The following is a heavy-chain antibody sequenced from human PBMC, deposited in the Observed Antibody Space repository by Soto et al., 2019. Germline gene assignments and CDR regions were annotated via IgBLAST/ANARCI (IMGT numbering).Heavy chain of an antibody. Sequence: ASVKVSCKASGYTFTSYGISWVRQAPGQGLEWMGWINPYNGNTKYAQKLQGRVTMTTDTSTSTAYMELRSLRSDDTAVYNCARDAAVGLFDYWGQGTLVTVSS. D-gene: IGHD1-26*01. CDR1: GYTFTSYG. CDR2: INPYNGNT. V-gene: IGHV1-18*01. CDR3: ARDAAVGLFDY. J-gene: IGHJ4*02.